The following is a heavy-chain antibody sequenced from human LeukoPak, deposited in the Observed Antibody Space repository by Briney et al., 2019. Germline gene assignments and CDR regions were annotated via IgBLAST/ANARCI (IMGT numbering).Heavy chain of an antibody. D-gene: IGHD4-17*01. J-gene: IGHJ4*02. CDR2: ISGSGGST. CDR1: GFTFSSYA. Sequence: GGSLRLSCAASGFTFSSYAMSWVRQAPGEGPEWVSAISGSGGSTYYADSVKGRFTISRDNSKNTLYLQMNSLRAEDTAVYYCAKDRVAYGDFADYFDYWGQGTLVTVSS. V-gene: IGHV3-23*01. CDR3: AKDRVAYGDFADYFDY.